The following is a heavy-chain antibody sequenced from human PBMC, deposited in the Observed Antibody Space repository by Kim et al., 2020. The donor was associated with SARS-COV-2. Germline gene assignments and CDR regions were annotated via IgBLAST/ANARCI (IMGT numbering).Heavy chain of an antibody. D-gene: IGHD6-13*01. J-gene: IGHJ4*02. V-gene: IGHV6-1*01. Sequence: DYALSVKRRVTINPDTSKNQFSLQLNSVTSEDTAVYYCARDGAAAGFFDFWGQGTLVTVSS. CDR3: ARDGAAAGFFDF.